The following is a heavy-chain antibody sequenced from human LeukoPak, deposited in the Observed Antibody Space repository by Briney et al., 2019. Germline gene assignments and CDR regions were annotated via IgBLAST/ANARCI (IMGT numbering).Heavy chain of an antibody. CDR2: IYTSGST. Sequence: PSETLSLTCTVSGGSISSGSYYWSWIRQPAGKGLEWIGRIYTSGSTNYNPSLKSRVTISVDTSKNQFSLKLSSVTAADTAVYYRASHDSSGYMPWIDYCGQGIVVTVSS. V-gene: IGHV4-61*02. D-gene: IGHD3-22*01. CDR1: GGSISSGSYY. CDR3: ASHDSSGYMPWIDY. J-gene: IGHJ4*02.